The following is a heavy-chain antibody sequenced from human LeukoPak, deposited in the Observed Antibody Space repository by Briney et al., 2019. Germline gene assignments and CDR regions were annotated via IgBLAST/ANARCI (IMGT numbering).Heavy chain of an antibody. CDR1: GFTFTSSA. D-gene: IGHD4-23*01. J-gene: IGHJ6*02. V-gene: IGHV1-58*02. CDR2: IVVGSGNT. CDR3: AADYGGNSGYYGMDV. Sequence: SVKVSCKASGFTFTSSAMQWVRQARGQRLEWIGWIVVGSGNTNYAQKFQERVTITRDMSTSTAYMELSSLGSEDTAVYYCAADYGGNSGYYGMDVWGQGTTVTVSS.